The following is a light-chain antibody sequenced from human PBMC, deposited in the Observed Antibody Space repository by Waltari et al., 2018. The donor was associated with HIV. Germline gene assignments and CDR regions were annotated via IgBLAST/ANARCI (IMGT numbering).Light chain of an antibody. V-gene: IGLV2-23*02. Sequence: QSALTQPASVSGSPGQSITISCTGTSSDVGSYNIVYWYQQHPGKAPKLMIYEVSKRPSGFSNRFSGSKSGNTASLTISGLQAEDEADYYCCSYAGSSTYVVFGGGTKLTVL. CDR1: SSDVGSYNI. J-gene: IGLJ2*01. CDR2: EVS. CDR3: CSYAGSSTYVV.